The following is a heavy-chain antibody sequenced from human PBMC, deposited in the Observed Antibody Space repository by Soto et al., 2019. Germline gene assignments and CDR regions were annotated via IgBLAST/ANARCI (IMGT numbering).Heavy chain of an antibody. J-gene: IGHJ6*02. D-gene: IGHD6-25*01. Sequence: GGSLRLSCAASGFTFNTYDMQWVRQSTGMGLEWVSTIGKAGDTYYLDSVKGRFTISRENAKNSLYLQMNSLRVEDTAVYYCVRDPAGHGMDVWGQGTTVTVSS. CDR3: VRDPAGHGMDV. CDR2: IGKAGDT. CDR1: GFTFNTYD. V-gene: IGHV3-13*01.